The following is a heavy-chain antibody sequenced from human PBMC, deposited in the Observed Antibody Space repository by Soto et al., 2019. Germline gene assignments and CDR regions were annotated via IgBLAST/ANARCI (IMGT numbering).Heavy chain of an antibody. V-gene: IGHV3-11*05. Sequence: QVQLVESGGDLVKPGGSLRLSCAASGFPFSDYYMSWIRQAPGKGLEWVSSIGGSSSYTNNAYSGKGRFTISRDNAKNSLYLQMNSLRAEDTAVYYCARRRPTGYYNYWGQGTLVTVSA. CDR2: IGGSSSYT. J-gene: IGHJ4*02. CDR1: GFPFSDYY. CDR3: ARRRPTGYYNY. D-gene: IGHD3-9*01.